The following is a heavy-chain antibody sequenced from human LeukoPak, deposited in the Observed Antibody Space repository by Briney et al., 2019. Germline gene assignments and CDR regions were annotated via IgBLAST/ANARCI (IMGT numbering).Heavy chain of an antibody. CDR3: ARDRDSSGYQDAFDI. D-gene: IGHD3-22*01. CDR2: IYYSGRT. Sequence: PSETLSLTCTVSGGSISSSSYYWGWIRQPPGKGLEWIGSIYYSGRTHYNPSLKSRVTISVDTSKNQFSLKLSSVTAADTAVYYCARDRDSSGYQDAFDIWGQGTMVTVSS. V-gene: IGHV4-39*07. CDR1: GGSISSSSYY. J-gene: IGHJ3*02.